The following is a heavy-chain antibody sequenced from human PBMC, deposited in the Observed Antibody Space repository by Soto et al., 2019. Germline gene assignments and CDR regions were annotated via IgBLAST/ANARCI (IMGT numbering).Heavy chain of an antibody. D-gene: IGHD3-22*01. CDR1: GYTFTSYD. J-gene: IGHJ4*02. Sequence: QVQLVQSGAEVKKPGASVKVSCKASGYTFTSYDINWVRQATGQGLEWMGWMNPKSGNTGSAQKFQGRVTMTRDTTINATYMELSSLRSEDTAVYYCAGGQEYYDSSGHNDYWGQGTLVTVSS. V-gene: IGHV1-8*01. CDR2: MNPKSGNT. CDR3: AGGQEYYDSSGHNDY.